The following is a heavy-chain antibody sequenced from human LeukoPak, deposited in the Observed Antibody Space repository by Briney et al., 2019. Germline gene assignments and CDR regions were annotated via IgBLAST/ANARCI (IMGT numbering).Heavy chain of an antibody. CDR3: AKRRYFDWLLEYYFDY. CDR1: GFTFSSYS. D-gene: IGHD3-9*01. CDR2: ISGSSSAI. V-gene: IGHV3-48*04. Sequence: PGGSLRLSCAASGFTFSSYSMNWVRQAPGKGLEWVSYISGSSSAIYYADSVKGRFTISRDNANNSLYLQMNSLRADDTAVYYCAKRRYFDWLLEYYFDYWGQGTLVTVSS. J-gene: IGHJ4*02.